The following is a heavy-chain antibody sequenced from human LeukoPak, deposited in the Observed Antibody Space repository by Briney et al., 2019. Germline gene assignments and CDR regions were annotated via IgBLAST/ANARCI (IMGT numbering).Heavy chain of an antibody. J-gene: IGHJ1*01. CDR2: ITPNADRT. CDR3: AIMHGYYDGSGYWVQ. CDR1: GFTFGSYG. Sequence: GGSLRLSCAASGFTFGSYGMSWVRQAPGKGLEWVSFITPNADRTSYADSVEGRFTISRDNPRNTLYMQMNSLRDEDTALYYCAIMHGYYDGSGYWVQWGQGALVTVSS. D-gene: IGHD3-22*01. V-gene: IGHV3-23*01.